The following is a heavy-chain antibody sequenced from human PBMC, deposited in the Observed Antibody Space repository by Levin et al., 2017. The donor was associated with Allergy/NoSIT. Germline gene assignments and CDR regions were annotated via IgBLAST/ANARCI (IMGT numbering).Heavy chain of an antibody. CDR2: INPNSGGT. D-gene: IGHD3-10*01. Sequence: ASVKVSCKASGYTFTGYYMHWVRQAPGQGLEWMGWINPNSGGTNYAQKFQGRVTMTRDTSISTAYMELSRLRSDDTAVYYCARGETKASYDGSGILWGQGTLVTVSS. CDR1: GYTFTGYY. CDR3: ARGETKASYDGSGIL. J-gene: IGHJ4*02. V-gene: IGHV1-2*02.